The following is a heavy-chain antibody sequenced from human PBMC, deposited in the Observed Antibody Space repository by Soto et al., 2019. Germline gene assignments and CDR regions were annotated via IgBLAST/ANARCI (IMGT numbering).Heavy chain of an antibody. CDR3: AKVSPDIVVVVAAYYYGMDV. V-gene: IGHV3-23*01. CDR1: GFTFSNYA. J-gene: IGHJ6*02. Sequence: EVRLLESGGGLVHPGGSLRLSCATSGFTFSNYAMSWVRQAPGKGLDWVSAISGSGSSTYYADSVKGRFTISRDNSKNTLYLQMNSLRAEDTAAYYCAKVSPDIVVVVAAYYYGMDVWGQGTTVTVSS. CDR2: ISGSGSST. D-gene: IGHD2-15*01.